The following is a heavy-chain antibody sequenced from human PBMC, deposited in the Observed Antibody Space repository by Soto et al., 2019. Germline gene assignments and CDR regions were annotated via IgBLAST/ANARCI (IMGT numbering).Heavy chain of an antibody. V-gene: IGHV3-74*01. Sequence: EVPLVESGGGLVRPCGSLRLSCAAYGFTFSYYWMHWVRQAPGKGLVWVSRIHSDGSSTTYADFVKGRFIISRDNARNTVDLQMNSVRVEDTAVYYCARGDRGAFDLLGQGTVGTVSS. CDR2: IHSDGSST. J-gene: IGHJ3*01. CDR1: GFTFSYYW. CDR3: ARGDRGAFDL. D-gene: IGHD1-26*01.